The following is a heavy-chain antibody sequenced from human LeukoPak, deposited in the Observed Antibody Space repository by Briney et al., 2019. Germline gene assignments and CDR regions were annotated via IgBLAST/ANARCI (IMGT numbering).Heavy chain of an antibody. CDR3: VRDRDSTGYYDY. Sequence: TGGSLRLSCAASGFTFTSYAMHWVRQAPGKGLEWVAVISFAGDIYYYADSVKGRFTISRDNSKNTLYLQTNSLRAEDTALYYCVRDRDSTGYYDYWGQGTLVTVSS. V-gene: IGHV3-30*04. D-gene: IGHD3-22*01. J-gene: IGHJ4*02. CDR2: ISFAGDIY. CDR1: GFTFTSYA.